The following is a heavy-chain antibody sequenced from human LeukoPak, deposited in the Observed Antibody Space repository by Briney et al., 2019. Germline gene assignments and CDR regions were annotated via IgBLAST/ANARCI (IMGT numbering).Heavy chain of an antibody. CDR1: GFTFSNYA. J-gene: IGHJ3*02. Sequence: GGSLRLSCAASGFTFSNYAVTWFRQAPGKGLEWVSGITGRGISTYYADSVKGRFTISRDNSKNTLYLQMNTLRAEDTAIYYCAKDNTKTTIDAFDIWGQGTMVTVSS. V-gene: IGHV3-23*01. D-gene: IGHD4-17*01. CDR2: ITGRGIST. CDR3: AKDNTKTTIDAFDI.